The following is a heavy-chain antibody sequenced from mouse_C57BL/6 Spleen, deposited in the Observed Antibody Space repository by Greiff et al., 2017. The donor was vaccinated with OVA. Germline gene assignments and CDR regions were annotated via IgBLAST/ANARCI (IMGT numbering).Heavy chain of an antibody. CDR2: ISRGSSTT. CDR3: ARGGFGY. J-gene: IGHJ2*01. Sequence: EVQVEQSGGGLVKPGGSLKLSCAASGFTFSDSGMHWVRQAPGKGLEWVAYISRGSSTTYYADTVKGRFTISGDNAKNTLYLQMTSLRSEDTAMYYCARGGFGYWGQGTTLTVAA. V-gene: IGHV5-17*01. CDR1: GFTFSDSG. D-gene: IGHD1-1*02.